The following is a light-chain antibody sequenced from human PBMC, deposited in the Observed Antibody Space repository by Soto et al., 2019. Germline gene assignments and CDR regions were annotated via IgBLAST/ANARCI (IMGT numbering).Light chain of an antibody. Sequence: ETVMTQSPATLSVSPGERATLSCRASQSVSSKLAWYQQKVGQSPRLLIHGASTRATGVPARFSGSGSGTEFTLTISSLPSEDFAVYYCQQYNSWPFTFGPGTKVDIK. CDR2: GAS. J-gene: IGKJ3*01. CDR1: QSVSSK. V-gene: IGKV3-15*01. CDR3: QQYNSWPFT.